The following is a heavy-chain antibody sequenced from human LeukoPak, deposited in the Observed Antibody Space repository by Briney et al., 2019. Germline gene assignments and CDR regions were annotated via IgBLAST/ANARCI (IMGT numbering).Heavy chain of an antibody. CDR3: ARLYGNYQNYFDY. D-gene: IGHD1-7*01. Sequence: SETLSLTCTVSGGSISSSSYYWGWIRQPPGKGLEWIGSIYYSGSTYYNPSLKSRVTISVDTSKNQFSLKLRSVTAADTAVYYCARLYGNYQNYFDYWGQGTLVTVSS. V-gene: IGHV4-39*07. J-gene: IGHJ4*02. CDR1: GGSISSSSYY. CDR2: IYYSGST.